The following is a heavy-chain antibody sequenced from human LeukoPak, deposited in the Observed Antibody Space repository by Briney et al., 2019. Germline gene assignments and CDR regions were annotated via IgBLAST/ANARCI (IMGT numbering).Heavy chain of an antibody. J-gene: IGHJ5*02. CDR1: GGSISSGSYY. CDR2: IYTSGST. V-gene: IGHV4-61*02. Sequence: PSETLSLACTVSGGSISSGSYYWSWIRQPAGEGLEWIGRIYTSGSTNYNPSLKSRVTISVDTSKNQFSLKLSSVTAADTAVYYCARDEYSSGPGDWFDPWGQGTLVTVSS. CDR3: ARDEYSSGPGDWFDP. D-gene: IGHD6-19*01.